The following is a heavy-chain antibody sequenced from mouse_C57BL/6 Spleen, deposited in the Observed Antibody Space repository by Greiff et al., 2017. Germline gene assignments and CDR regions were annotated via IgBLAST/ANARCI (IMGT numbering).Heavy chain of an antibody. V-gene: IGHV1-54*01. D-gene: IGHD2-3*01. CDR1: GYAFTNYL. CDR2: INPGSGGT. J-gene: IGHJ4*01. Sequence: QVQLQQSGAELVRPGTSVKVSCKASGYAFTNYLIEWVKQRPGPGLEWIGVINPGSGGTNYNEKCKGKATLTADKSSSTAYMQLSSLTSEDSAVYFCARTMMKRAMDYWGQGTSVTVSS. CDR3: ARTMMKRAMDY.